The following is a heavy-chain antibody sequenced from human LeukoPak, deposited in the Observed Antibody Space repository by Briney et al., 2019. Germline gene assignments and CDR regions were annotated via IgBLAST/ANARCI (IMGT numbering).Heavy chain of an antibody. CDR3: ARDKLSMGGSYYYYYYGMDV. Sequence: SGGSLRLSCAASGFTFSDYYMSWIRQAPGKGLEWVSYISSSGSTIYYADSVKGRFTISRDNAKNSLYLQMNSLRAEDTAVYYCARDKLSMGGSYYYYYYGMDVWGQGTTVTVSS. V-gene: IGHV3-11*01. CDR2: ISSSGSTI. J-gene: IGHJ6*02. CDR1: GFTFSDYY. D-gene: IGHD1-26*01.